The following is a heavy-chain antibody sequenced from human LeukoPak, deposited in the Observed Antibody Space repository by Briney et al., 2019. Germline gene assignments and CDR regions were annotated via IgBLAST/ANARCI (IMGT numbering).Heavy chain of an antibody. D-gene: IGHD3-10*01. J-gene: IGHJ4*02. CDR1: GFTLSDAW. CDR2: IKSNTDGGTT. V-gene: IGHV3-15*01. Sequence: GGSLRLSCAASGFTLSDAWMSWVRQAPGKGLEWVGLIKSNTDGGTTDYAAPVKGRFTISRDDSKNMLYLQMNSLKTEDTAVYFCATGWGGFDYWGQGTLVTVSS. CDR3: ATGWGGFDY.